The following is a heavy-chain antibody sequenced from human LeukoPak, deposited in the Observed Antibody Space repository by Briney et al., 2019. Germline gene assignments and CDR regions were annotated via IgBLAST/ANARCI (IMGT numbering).Heavy chain of an antibody. CDR2: INHSGST. Sequence: SETLSLTCAVYGGSFSGYYWSWIRQPPGKGLEWIGEINHSGSTNYNPSLKSRVTISVDTSKNQFSLKLSSVTAEDTAVYYCARERRRWLHRGRQTDYWDQGTLVTVSS. D-gene: IGHD5-12*01. CDR1: GGSFSGYY. CDR3: ARERRRWLHRGRQTDY. J-gene: IGHJ4*02. V-gene: IGHV4-34*01.